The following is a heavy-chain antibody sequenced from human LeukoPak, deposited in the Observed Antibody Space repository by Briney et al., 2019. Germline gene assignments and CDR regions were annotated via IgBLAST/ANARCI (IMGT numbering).Heavy chain of an antibody. D-gene: IGHD6-13*01. CDR3: ARGRSIGAAHWFDP. Sequence: PGGSLRLSCAASGFTFSSYWMHWVRQAPGKGLVWVSRISLDGSSTNYADSVKGRITISRDNAKNTLYLQMNSLRAEDTAVYFCARGRSIGAAHWFDPWGQGTLVTVSS. V-gene: IGHV3-74*01. CDR2: ISLDGSST. J-gene: IGHJ5*02. CDR1: GFTFSSYW.